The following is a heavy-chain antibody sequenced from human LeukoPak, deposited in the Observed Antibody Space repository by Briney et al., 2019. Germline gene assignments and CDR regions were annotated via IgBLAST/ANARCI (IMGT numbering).Heavy chain of an antibody. V-gene: IGHV4-34*01. CDR2: INHSGST. D-gene: IGHD6-19*01. CDR1: GGSFSGYY. CDR3: ATGGVAVAVYYFDY. J-gene: IGHJ4*02. Sequence: SETLSLTCAVYGGSFSGYYWSWIRQPPGKGLEWIGEINHSGSTNYNPSLKSRVTISVDTSKNQFSLKLSSVTAADTAVYYCATGGVAVAVYYFDYWGQGTLVTVSS.